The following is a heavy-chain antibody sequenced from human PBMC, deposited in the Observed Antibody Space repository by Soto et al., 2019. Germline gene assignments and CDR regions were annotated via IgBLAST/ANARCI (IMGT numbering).Heavy chain of an antibody. J-gene: IGHJ3*02. Sequence: GGSLRLSCVVSEFTFSSYWMHWVRQAPGKGLEWVAVISYDGSNKYYADSVKGRFTISRDNSKNTLYLQMNSLRAEDTAVYYCAKALEAFDIWGQGTMVTVSS. CDR2: ISYDGSNK. CDR3: AKALEAFDI. V-gene: IGHV3-30*18. CDR1: EFTFSSYW.